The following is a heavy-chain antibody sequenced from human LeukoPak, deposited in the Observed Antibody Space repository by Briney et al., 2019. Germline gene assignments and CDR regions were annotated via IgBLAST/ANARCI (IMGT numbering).Heavy chain of an antibody. CDR1: GGSVSSYY. Sequence: SETLSLTCTVSGGSVSSYYWTWIRQPAGKGLEWIGRVYTSGSTNYSPSLKSRVTMSVDTSNNQVSLNLTSVTAADTAVYYCARASSGWSIFDYWGQGTLVTVSS. V-gene: IGHV4-4*07. CDR2: VYTSGST. CDR3: ARASSGWSIFDY. D-gene: IGHD6-19*01. J-gene: IGHJ4*02.